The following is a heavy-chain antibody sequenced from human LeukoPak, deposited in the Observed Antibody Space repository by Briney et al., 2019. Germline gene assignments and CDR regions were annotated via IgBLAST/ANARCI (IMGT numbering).Heavy chain of an antibody. J-gene: IGHJ6*03. CDR3: ARDSGYDSCSYGPGYYYYMDV. D-gene: IGHD5-12*01. V-gene: IGHV4-4*07. Sequence: SETLSLTCTVSGGSISSYYWSWIRQPAGKGLEWIGRIYTSGSTNYNPSLKSRVTMSVDTSKNQFSLKLSSVTAADTAVYYCARDSGYDSCSYGPGYYYYMDVWGKGTTVTVSS. CDR1: GGSISSYY. CDR2: IYTSGST.